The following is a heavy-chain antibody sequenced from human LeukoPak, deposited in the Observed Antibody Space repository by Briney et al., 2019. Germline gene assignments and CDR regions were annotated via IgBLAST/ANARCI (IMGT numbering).Heavy chain of an antibody. D-gene: IGHD3-10*01. V-gene: IGHV3-11*01. CDR3: ARDLDGSGSSTYGMDV. Sequence: GGSLXLSCAASGFTFSDYYMSWIRQAPGKGLEWVSYISSSGSTIYYADSVKGRFTISRDNAKNSLYLQMNSLRAEDTAVYYCARDLDGSGSSTYGMDVWGQGTTVTVSS. CDR2: ISSSGSTI. J-gene: IGHJ6*02. CDR1: GFTFSDYY.